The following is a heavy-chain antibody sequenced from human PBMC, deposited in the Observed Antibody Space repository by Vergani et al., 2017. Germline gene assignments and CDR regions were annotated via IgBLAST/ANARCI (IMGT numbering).Heavy chain of an antibody. J-gene: IGHJ6*02. CDR2: IIPIFGTA. CDR3: ARSNSGSYYGGDYYYYGMDV. D-gene: IGHD1-26*01. Sequence: QVQLVQSGAEVKKPGSSVKFSCKSSGGTSSSCAISWVRQAPGQGLELMGGIIPIFGTANYAQKFQGRVTITADESTSPAYMERSSLRSEDTAVYYCARSNSGSYYGGDYYYYGMDVWGQ. V-gene: IGHV1-69*12. CDR1: GGTSSSCA.